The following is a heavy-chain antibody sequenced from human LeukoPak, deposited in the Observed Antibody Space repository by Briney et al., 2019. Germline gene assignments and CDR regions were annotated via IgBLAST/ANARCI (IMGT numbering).Heavy chain of an antibody. CDR1: GFTFDDYA. D-gene: IGHD2-2*01. J-gene: IGHJ6*03. Sequence: GGSLRLSCAASGFTFDDYAMHWVRQAPGKGLEWVAFIRYDGSNKYYADSVKGRFTISRDNSKNTLYLQMNSLRAEDTVVYYCAKDREDIVVVPAASYYYYYMDVWGKGTTVTISS. CDR2: IRYDGSNK. V-gene: IGHV3-30*02. CDR3: AKDREDIVVVPAASYYYYYMDV.